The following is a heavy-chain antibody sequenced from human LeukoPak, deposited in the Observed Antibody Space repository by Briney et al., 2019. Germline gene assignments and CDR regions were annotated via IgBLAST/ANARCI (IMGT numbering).Heavy chain of an antibody. V-gene: IGHV3-74*01. Sequence: GGSLRLSCAASPFILSNYWIHWVRQAPGKGLVWVSRINPDATDTSNADFVKGRFSISRDIAKSTVFLQMNSLRAEDTAVYYCVTLTSAVSQSAFDIRGRGTLVTVSS. CDR1: PFILSNYW. CDR3: VTLTSAVSQSAFDI. J-gene: IGHJ3*02. CDR2: INPDATDT. D-gene: IGHD4-23*01.